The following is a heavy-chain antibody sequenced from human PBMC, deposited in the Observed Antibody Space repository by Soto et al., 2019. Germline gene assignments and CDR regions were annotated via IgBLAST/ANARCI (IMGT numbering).Heavy chain of an antibody. D-gene: IGHD2-2*01. J-gene: IGHJ5*02. CDR3: ARTSSTRTNWFDP. Sequence: GVSVKVSCKASRGGFSSYTISWARQAPGQGLEWMGRIIPILGIANYAQKFQGRVTITADKSTSTAYMELSSLRSEDTAVYYCARTSSTRTNWFDPWGQGTLVTVSS. V-gene: IGHV1-69*02. CDR1: RGGFSSYT. CDR2: IIPILGIA.